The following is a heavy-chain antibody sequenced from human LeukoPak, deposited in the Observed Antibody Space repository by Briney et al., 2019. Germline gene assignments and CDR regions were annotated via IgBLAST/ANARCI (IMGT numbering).Heavy chain of an antibody. CDR2: IYPGDSDT. D-gene: IGHD2-15*01. V-gene: IGHV5-51*01. Sequence: GESLKISCKGSGYSFTSYRIGWVRQMPGKGLEWMGIIYPGDSDTRYSPSFQGQVTISADKSISTAYLQWSSLKASDTAMYYCARKVGYCSGGSCYFFDYWGQGTLVTVSS. J-gene: IGHJ4*02. CDR3: ARKVGYCSGGSCYFFDY. CDR1: GYSFTSYR.